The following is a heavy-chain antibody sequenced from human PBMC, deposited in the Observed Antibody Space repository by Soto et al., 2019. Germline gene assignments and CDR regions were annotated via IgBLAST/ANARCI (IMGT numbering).Heavy chain of an antibody. V-gene: IGHV4-4*07. J-gene: IGHJ6*02. CDR3: AGDEGYYYSGVDV. CDR1: GGSISSYY. CDR2: IYPSGNT. Sequence: LSLTCAVSGGSISSYYWSWIRQTAGKGLEWIGRIYPSGNTNYNPSLKSRVTMSIDTSKNQLSLKLRSVTAADTAVYFCAGDEGYYYSGVDVWGQGTAVTVSS.